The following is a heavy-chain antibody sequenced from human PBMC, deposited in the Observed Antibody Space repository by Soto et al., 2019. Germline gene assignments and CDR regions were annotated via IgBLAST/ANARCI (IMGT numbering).Heavy chain of an antibody. CDR1: GGTFSRNT. J-gene: IGHJ4*02. Sequence: ASVKVSCKASGGTFSRNTISWVRQAPGQGLEWMGGIMPIFGSANYAQKFQGRVTITADENTRTVYMELSRLRSEDTAVYYCARQFDSDTSGYYYAYWGQGTLVTVSS. CDR2: IMPIFGSA. CDR3: ARQFDSDTSGYYYAY. D-gene: IGHD3-22*01. V-gene: IGHV1-69*13.